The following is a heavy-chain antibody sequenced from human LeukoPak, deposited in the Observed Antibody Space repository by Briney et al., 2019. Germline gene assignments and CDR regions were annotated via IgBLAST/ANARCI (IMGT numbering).Heavy chain of an antibody. CDR3: AKADYGDYAFDY. Sequence: GASVKVSCKVSGFTLTQLAIHWVRQAPGKGLEWMGGFDPEDGETIYAQKFQGRVTMTEDTSTDTAYMELSSLRSEDTAVYYCAKADYGDYAFDYWGQGTLVTVSS. D-gene: IGHD4-17*01. V-gene: IGHV1-24*01. CDR1: GFTLTQLA. CDR2: FDPEDGET. J-gene: IGHJ4*02.